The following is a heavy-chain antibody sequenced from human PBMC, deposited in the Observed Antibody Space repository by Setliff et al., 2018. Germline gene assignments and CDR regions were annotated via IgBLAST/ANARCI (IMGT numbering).Heavy chain of an antibody. CDR1: GFSFSSYA. Sequence: GESLKISCAASGFSFSSYAMSWVRQAPGKGLEWVANIKQDGSEKYYVDSVKGRFTISGDNAKNSLYLQMNSLRAEDTAVYYCARDGGEYWGQGTLVTVSS. J-gene: IGHJ4*02. CDR3: ARDGGEY. V-gene: IGHV3-7*01. D-gene: IGHD3-16*01. CDR2: IKQDGSEK.